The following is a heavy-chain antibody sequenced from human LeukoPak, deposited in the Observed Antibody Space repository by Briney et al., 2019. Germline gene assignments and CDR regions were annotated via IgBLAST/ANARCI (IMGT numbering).Heavy chain of an antibody. V-gene: IGHV1-24*01. CDR3: ATAVDSGSYYHYYYGMDV. CDR1: GYTLTELS. J-gene: IGHJ6*02. D-gene: IGHD1-26*01. CDR2: FDPEDGET. Sequence: ASVKVSCKVSGYTLTELSMHWVRQAPGKGLEWMGGFDPEDGETIHAQKFQGRVTMTEDTSTDTAYMELSSLRPEDTAVYYCATAVDSGSYYHYYYGMDVWGQGTTVTVSS.